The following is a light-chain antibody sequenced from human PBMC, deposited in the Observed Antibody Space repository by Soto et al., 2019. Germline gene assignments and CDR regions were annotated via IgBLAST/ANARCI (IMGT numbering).Light chain of an antibody. CDR3: SSYTTSNTRQIV. CDR2: DVS. Sequence: QFVLTQPASVSGSPGHSITISCTGTSSDVGGYNYVSWYQQHPGKAPKFMIYDVSNRPSGVSNRFSGSKSGNTASLTISGLQAEDEADYYCSSYTTSNTRQIVFGTGTKVTVL. CDR1: SSDVGGYNY. J-gene: IGLJ1*01. V-gene: IGLV2-14*01.